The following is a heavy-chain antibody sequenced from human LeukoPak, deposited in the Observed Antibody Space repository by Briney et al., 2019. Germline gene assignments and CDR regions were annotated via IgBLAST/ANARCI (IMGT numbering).Heavy chain of an antibody. D-gene: IGHD6-13*01. V-gene: IGHV3-23*01. CDR2: IIGSGGGT. J-gene: IGHJ4*02. CDR1: GFTFSSFA. Sequence: QPGGSLRLSCAASGFTFSSFAMSWVRQAPGKGLEWVSGIIGSGGGTLYADSVKGRFTISRDNSKNTLYLQMKSLRAEDTAVYYCAKHVSSSWFSAFDYWGQGTLVTVSS. CDR3: AKHVSSSWFSAFDY.